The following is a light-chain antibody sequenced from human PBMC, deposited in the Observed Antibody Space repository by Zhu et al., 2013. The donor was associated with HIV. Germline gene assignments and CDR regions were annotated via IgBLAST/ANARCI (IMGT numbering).Light chain of an antibody. Sequence: QSVLTQPSSASGTPGQRVTISCSGSNSNTGRNAVNWYQQLPGMAPELLIYGDNRRPSGVPGRFSGSRSGTSASLAIYGLLSEDEGDYYCASWDDSLSGFYVFGTGTRVTV. V-gene: IGLV1-44*01. CDR2: GDN. CDR3: ASWDDSLSGFYV. J-gene: IGLJ1*01. CDR1: NSNTGRNA.